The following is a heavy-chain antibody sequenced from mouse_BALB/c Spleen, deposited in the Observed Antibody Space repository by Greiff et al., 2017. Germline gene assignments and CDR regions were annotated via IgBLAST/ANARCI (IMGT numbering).Heavy chain of an antibody. D-gene: IGHD3-2*01. J-gene: IGHJ3*01. CDR2: ISSGGSYT. V-gene: IGHV5-9-4*01. CDR3: ARRDSSGYVGLAY. Sequence: EVKLVESGGGLVKPGGSLKLSCAASGFTFSSYAMSWVRQSPEKRLEWVAEISSGGSYTYYPDTVTGRFTISRDNAKNTLYLEMSSLRSEDTAMYYCARRDSSGYVGLAYWGQGTLVTVSA. CDR1: GFTFSSYA.